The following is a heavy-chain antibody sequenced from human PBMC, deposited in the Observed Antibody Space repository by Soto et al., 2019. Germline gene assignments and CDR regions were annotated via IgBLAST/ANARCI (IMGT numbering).Heavy chain of an antibody. Sequence: ASVKVSCKASGGTFSSYTISWVRQAPGQGLEWMGRIIPILGIANYAQKFQGRVTITADKSTSTAYMELSSLRSEDTAVYYCASDYDYGDGGGWFDPWGQGTLVTVSS. CDR2: IIPILGIA. J-gene: IGHJ5*02. D-gene: IGHD4-17*01. CDR3: ASDYDYGDGGGWFDP. V-gene: IGHV1-69*02. CDR1: GGTFSSYT.